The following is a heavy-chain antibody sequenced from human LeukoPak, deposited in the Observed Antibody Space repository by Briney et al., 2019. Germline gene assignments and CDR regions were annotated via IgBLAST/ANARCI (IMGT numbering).Heavy chain of an antibody. J-gene: IGHJ4*02. Sequence: SETLSLTCTISGYSISSGYYWGWIRQPPGKGLEWIGSIYHSGSTYYNPSLKSRVTISVDTSKNQFSLKLSSVTAADTAVYYCARGAEVPAAPDFFDYWGQGTLVTVSS. V-gene: IGHV4-38-2*02. CDR2: IYHSGST. D-gene: IGHD2-2*01. CDR1: GYSISSGYY. CDR3: ARGAEVPAAPDFFDY.